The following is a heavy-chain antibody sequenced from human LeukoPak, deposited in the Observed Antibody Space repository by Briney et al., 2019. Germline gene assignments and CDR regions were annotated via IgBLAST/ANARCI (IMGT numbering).Heavy chain of an antibody. CDR3: ARTLVPDYYDSLGYYRP. CDR1: GYAFTSYG. CDR2: ISAYNGNT. V-gene: IGHV1-18*01. D-gene: IGHD3-22*01. J-gene: IGHJ5*02. Sequence: GASVKVSCKASGYAFTSYGISWVRQAPGQGLEWMGWISAYNGNTKYAQKVQGRVTMSTDTSTRTAYMELRSLRSDDTAVYYCARTLVPDYYDSLGYYRPWGQGTLVTVSS.